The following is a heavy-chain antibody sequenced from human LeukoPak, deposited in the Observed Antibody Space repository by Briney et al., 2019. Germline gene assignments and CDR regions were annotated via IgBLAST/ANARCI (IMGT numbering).Heavy chain of an antibody. CDR3: AKPYCNSTNCYKLDAFDI. D-gene: IGHD2-2*02. Sequence: PSETLSLTCTVSGGSISSSSYYWGWIRQLPGKGLEWIGSINYSGNTYYNPSLKSRVTISVNTSKNQFSLKLSSVTAADTAVYYCAKPYCNSTNCYKLDAFDIWGQGTMVTVSS. J-gene: IGHJ3*02. V-gene: IGHV4-39*01. CDR1: GGSISSSSYY. CDR2: INYSGNT.